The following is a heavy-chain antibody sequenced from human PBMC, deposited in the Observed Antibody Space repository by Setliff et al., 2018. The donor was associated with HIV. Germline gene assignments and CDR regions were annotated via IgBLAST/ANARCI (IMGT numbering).Heavy chain of an antibody. CDR3: ARNRGGITMVRGVTALYYYMDV. J-gene: IGHJ6*03. V-gene: IGHV4-31*03. D-gene: IGHD3-10*01. Sequence: SETLSLTCSVSGVSIVSGGFYFSWIRQHPGKGLEWLGTVYYTGKTYYNPSLQSRLTMSADTSKNQLYLKMNSVTAADTAVYYCARNRGGITMVRGVTALYYYMDVWGKGTTVTVSS. CDR1: GVSIVSGGFY. CDR2: VYYTGKT.